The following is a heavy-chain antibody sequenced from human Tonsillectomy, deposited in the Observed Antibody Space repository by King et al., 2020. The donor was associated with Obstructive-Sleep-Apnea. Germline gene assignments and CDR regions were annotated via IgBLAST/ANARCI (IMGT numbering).Heavy chain of an antibody. D-gene: IGHD3-22*01. J-gene: IGHJ4*02. CDR3: AVDYDTSGYYYGLDY. CDR2: TFPGDSIS. CDR1: GYTFTSHW. Sequence: QLVQSGAEVKKPGESLKISCQGSGYTFTSHWIAWVRQMPGKGLEWMGITFPGDSISIYNPSFQGQVTFSADESISTAYPQWSRLKASDTAIYYCAVDYDTSGYYYGLDYWGQGTLVTVSS. V-gene: IGHV5-51*01.